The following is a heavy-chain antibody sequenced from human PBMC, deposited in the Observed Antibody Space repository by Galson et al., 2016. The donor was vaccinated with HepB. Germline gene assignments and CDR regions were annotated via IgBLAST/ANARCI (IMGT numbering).Heavy chain of an antibody. Sequence: SLRLSCAVSGLNFSNYGMHWVRQAPGKGLEWVAVIWYDGSNKYYADSVKGRFTISRDNSKNTLYLQMNSLRAEDTAVYYCAKGTGSGYYHGYFQHWGQGTLVTVSS. V-gene: IGHV3-33*06. CDR3: AKGTGSGYYHGYFQH. J-gene: IGHJ1*01. CDR1: GLNFSNYG. CDR2: IWYDGSNK. D-gene: IGHD3-22*01.